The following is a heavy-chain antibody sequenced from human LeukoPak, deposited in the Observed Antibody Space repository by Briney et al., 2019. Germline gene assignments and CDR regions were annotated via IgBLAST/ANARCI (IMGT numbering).Heavy chain of an antibody. CDR1: GGTFSSYA. V-gene: IGHV1-69*04. CDR3: ASVHYDSSGYYSDY. J-gene: IGHJ4*02. D-gene: IGHD3-22*01. Sequence: VASVKVSCKASGGTFSSYAISWVRQAPGQGLEWMGRVIPILGIANCAQKFQGRVTITADKSTSTAYMELSSLRSEDTAVYYCASVHYDSSGYYSDYWGQGTLVTVSS. CDR2: VIPILGIA.